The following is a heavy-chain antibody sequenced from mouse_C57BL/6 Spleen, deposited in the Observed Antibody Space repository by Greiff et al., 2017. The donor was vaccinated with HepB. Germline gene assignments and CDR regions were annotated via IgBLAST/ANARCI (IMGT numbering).Heavy chain of an antibody. V-gene: IGHV5-4*03. J-gene: IGHJ3*01. Sequence: EVMLVESGGGLVKPGGSLKLSCAASGFTFSSYAMSWVRQTPEKRLEWVATISDGGSYTYYPDNVKGRFTISRDNAKNNLYLQMSHLKSEDTAMYYCARGTYSWFAYWGQGTLVTVSA. CDR2: ISDGGSYT. CDR3: ARGTYSWFAY. D-gene: IGHD2-10*01. CDR1: GFTFSSYA.